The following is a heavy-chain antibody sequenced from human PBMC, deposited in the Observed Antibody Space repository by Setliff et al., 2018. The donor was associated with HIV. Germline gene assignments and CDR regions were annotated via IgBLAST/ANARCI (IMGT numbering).Heavy chain of an antibody. CDR1: GFSLTTSGMC. Sequence: GPTLVNPTQTLTLTCTFSGFSLTTSGMCVSWIRQPPGKALEWLARVDWGDNRFYNSSLRTRLTISKDTSKNQVVLTMTNMDPVDTATYYCARDIVVVRDYYYMDVWGKGTTVTVSS. D-gene: IGHD2-15*01. V-gene: IGHV2-70*17. J-gene: IGHJ6*03. CDR3: ARDIVVVRDYYYMDV. CDR2: VDWGDNR.